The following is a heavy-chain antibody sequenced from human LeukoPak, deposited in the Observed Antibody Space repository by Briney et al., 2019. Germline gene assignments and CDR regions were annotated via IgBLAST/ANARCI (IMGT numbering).Heavy chain of an antibody. CDR3: ARGDYYDSSGYRD. J-gene: IGHJ4*02. V-gene: IGHV4-31*03. Sequence: PSETLSITCTVSGGSISSGGYYWSWIRQHPGKGLEWIGYIYYSGSTYYNPSLKSRVTISVDTSKNQFSLKLSSVTAADTAVYYCARGDYYDSSGYRDWGQGTLVTVSS. CDR2: IYYSGST. CDR1: GGSISSGGYY. D-gene: IGHD3-22*01.